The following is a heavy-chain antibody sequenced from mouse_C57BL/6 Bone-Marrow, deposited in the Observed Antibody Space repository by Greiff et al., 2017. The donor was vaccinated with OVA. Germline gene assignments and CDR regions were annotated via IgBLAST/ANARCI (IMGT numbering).Heavy chain of an antibody. CDR3: ATRGYGNEGAMDY. D-gene: IGHD2-10*02. V-gene: IGHV2-6*01. CDR2: IWGVGST. J-gene: IGHJ4*01. Sequence: VHLVESGPGLVAPSQSLSITCTVSGFSLTRYGVDWVRQSPGKGLEWLGVIWGVGSTHYNSALKSRLSISKDNSKSQVFLKMNSLQTDDTAMYYCATRGYGNEGAMDYWGQGTSVTVSS. CDR1: GFSLTRYG.